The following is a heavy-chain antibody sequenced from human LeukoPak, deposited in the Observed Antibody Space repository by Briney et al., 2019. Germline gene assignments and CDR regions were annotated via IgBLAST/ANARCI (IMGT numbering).Heavy chain of an antibody. D-gene: IGHD5-12*01. Sequence: GGSLRLSCEASGFRFGDYYMAWIRQAPGKGLEWISWMSSRSGTTQYADSVKGRLTISRDNAKNSLYLQMNSLRAEDTAAYFCARVNIVETYPLFDYWGQGTLVTVSS. CDR3: ARVNIVETYPLFDY. V-gene: IGHV3-11*04. J-gene: IGHJ4*02. CDR2: MSSRSGTT. CDR1: GFRFGDYY.